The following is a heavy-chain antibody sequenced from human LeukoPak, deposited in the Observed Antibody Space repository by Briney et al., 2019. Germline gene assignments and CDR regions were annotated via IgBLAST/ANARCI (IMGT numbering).Heavy chain of an antibody. CDR1: GFTLSNYR. Sequence: GGSLRLSCATSGFTLSNYRMNWARQAPGKGLEWVANIEEDGNKKNYVDSVKGRFTTSRDNVENSIYLQMNSLRADDTAVYYCARGRHIALWGQGTQVTVSS. CDR2: IEEDGNKK. V-gene: IGHV3-7*01. J-gene: IGHJ4*02. D-gene: IGHD5-12*01. CDR3: ARGRHIAL.